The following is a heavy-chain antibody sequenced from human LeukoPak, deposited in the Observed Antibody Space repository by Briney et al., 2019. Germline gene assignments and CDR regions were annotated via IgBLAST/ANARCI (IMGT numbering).Heavy chain of an antibody. CDR1: GGSISSSSYY. V-gene: IGHV4-39*01. CDR2: IYYSGST. J-gene: IGHJ4*02. CDR3: ARLTAGTAYFDY. Sequence: PSETLSLTCTVSGGSISSSSYYWGWIRQPPGKGLEWIGSIYYSGSTYYNPSLKSRVTISVDTSKNQLSLKLSSVTAADTAVYYCARLTAGTAYFDYWGQGTLVTVSS. D-gene: IGHD6-19*01.